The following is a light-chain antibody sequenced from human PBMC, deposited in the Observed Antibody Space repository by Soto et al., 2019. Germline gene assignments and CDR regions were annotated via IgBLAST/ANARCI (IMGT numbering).Light chain of an antibody. CDR3: QQYANSPIT. J-gene: IGKJ5*01. CDR1: QTVRNNY. Sequence: TQSPATLYVSPGERATLSCRASQTVRNNYLAWYQQKPGQAPRLLIYDASNRATGIPDRFFGSGSGTDFTLTINRLEPEDFAVYYCQQYANSPITFGQGTRLEIK. V-gene: IGKV3-20*01. CDR2: DAS.